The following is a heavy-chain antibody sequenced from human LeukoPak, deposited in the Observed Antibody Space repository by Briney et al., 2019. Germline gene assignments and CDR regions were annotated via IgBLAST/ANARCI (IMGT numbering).Heavy chain of an antibody. CDR2: INPNSGDT. Sequence: ASVKVSCKASGYTSTDYYMHWVRQAPGQGLEWMGWINPNSGDTNFAQEFQGWVTMTRDTSISTAYIELSRSRSDDTAMYYCARGSPVAAAGTAYFHHWGQGTLVTVSS. J-gene: IGHJ1*01. D-gene: IGHD6-13*01. CDR1: GYTSTDYY. CDR3: ARGSPVAAAGTAYFHH. V-gene: IGHV1-2*04.